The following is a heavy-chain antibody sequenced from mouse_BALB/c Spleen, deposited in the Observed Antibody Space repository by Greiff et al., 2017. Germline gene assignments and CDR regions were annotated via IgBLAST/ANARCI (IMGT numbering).Heavy chain of an antibody. J-gene: IGHJ3*01. CDR1: GFSLTSDG. V-gene: IGHV2-4-1*01. CDR3: ASLWRAY. D-gene: IGHD1-1*02. CDR2: IWSGGST. Sequence: QVQLQQSGPGLVQPSQSLSITCTASGFSLTSDGVHWVRQSPGKGLAWLGVIWSGGSTDYNAAFISRLSISKDNSKSQVFFKMNSLQADDTAIYYCASLWRAYWGQGTLVTVSA.